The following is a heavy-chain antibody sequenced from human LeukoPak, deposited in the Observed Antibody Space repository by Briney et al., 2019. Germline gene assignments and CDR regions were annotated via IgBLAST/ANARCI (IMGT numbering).Heavy chain of an antibody. CDR2: IIPIFGTA. CDR1: GYTFTSYG. CDR3: ARENREAGNWFDP. V-gene: IGHV1-69*13. D-gene: IGHD1-14*01. J-gene: IGHJ5*02. Sequence: ASVKVSCKASGYTFTSYGISWVRQAPGQGLEWMGWIIPIFGTANYAQKFQGRVTITADESTSTAYMELSSLRSEDTAVYYCARENREAGNWFDPGGQGTLVTASS.